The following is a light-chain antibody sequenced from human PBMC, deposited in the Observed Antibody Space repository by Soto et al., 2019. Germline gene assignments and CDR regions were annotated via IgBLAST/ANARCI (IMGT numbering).Light chain of an antibody. CDR3: QQSYINILS. J-gene: IGKJ4*01. Sequence: DIQLTQSPSSLSASVGDRVTISCRASQNIYTYVNWSQLKPGNAPKLLIFASSTLHSGVPSMFSCSGSGADFSLTLSRPQPEDFVTYSCQQSYINILSFGGGTRV. V-gene: IGKV1-39*01. CDR1: QNIYTY. CDR2: ASS.